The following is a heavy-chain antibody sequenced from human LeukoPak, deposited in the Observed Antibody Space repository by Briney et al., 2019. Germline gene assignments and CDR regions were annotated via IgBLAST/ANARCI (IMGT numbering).Heavy chain of an antibody. CDR3: AKDKFGGYVAFDI. D-gene: IGHD5-12*01. V-gene: IGHV3-9*01. CDR1: GFTFDDYA. J-gene: IGHJ3*02. Sequence: GGSLRLSCAASGFTFDDYAMHWVRQASGKGLEWVSGISWNSGSIGYADSVKGRFTISRDNAKNSLYLQMNSLRAEDTALYYCAKDKFGGYVAFDIWGQGTMVTVSS. CDR2: ISWNSGSI.